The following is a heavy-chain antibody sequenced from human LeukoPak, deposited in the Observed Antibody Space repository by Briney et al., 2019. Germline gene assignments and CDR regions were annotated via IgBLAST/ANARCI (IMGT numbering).Heavy chain of an antibody. D-gene: IGHD3-10*01. V-gene: IGHV3-7*01. CDR3: TRGGGEFDP. CDR2: IKQDGSEK. J-gene: IGHJ5*02. CDR1: GFTFSSYW. Sequence: GGSLRLSCAASGFTFSSYWMTWVRQAPGKGLEWVANIKQDGSEKHYADSVKGRFTISRDNAKKSMYLQMNSLRVDDTATYYCTRGGGEFDPWGQGTRVTVSS.